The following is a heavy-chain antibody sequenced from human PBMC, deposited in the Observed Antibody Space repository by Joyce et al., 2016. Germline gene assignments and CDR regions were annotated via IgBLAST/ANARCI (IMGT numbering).Heavy chain of an antibody. D-gene: IGHD3-16*01. CDR2: INPEDSET. V-gene: IGHV5-51*01. CDR3: ARSAVRGTLSPFFDY. CDR1: GYSFTSYW. J-gene: IGHJ4*02. Sequence: EVQLVQSGGEVKKPGESLKISCKGVGYSFTSYWLGWVRQMPGKGLELMGIINPEDSETRYSPSFQGQGTISVDRSIKTAHLRWGSLRASDTAIYYCARSAVRGTLSPFFDYWGQGSLVTVSS.